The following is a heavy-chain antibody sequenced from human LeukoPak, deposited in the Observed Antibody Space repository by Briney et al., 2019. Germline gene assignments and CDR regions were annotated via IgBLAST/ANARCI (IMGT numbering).Heavy chain of an antibody. CDR2: IYPGDYET. Sequence: GESLNISCEGSGYSFSKYWIGSVRQMPGKGLEWMGIIYPGDYETRYSPSFQGLVTISVDKSISTAYLQWSSLKASDTAMYYCAIPPGYCGNACSFDYWGQGTLVTVSS. V-gene: IGHV5-51*01. J-gene: IGHJ4*02. CDR1: GYSFSKYW. D-gene: IGHD2-21*02. CDR3: AIPPGYCGNACSFDY.